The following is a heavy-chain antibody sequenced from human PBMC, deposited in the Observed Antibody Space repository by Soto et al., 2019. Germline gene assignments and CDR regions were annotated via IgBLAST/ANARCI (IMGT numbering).Heavy chain of an antibody. V-gene: IGHV1-46*03. CDR1: GYTFTSYY. Sequence: GASVKVSCKASGYTFTSYYMHWVRQAPGQGLEWMGIINPSGGSTSYAQKFQGRVTMTRDASTSTVYMELSSLRSEDTAVYYCARVDPVTVTHDYWGQGTLVTVSS. CDR3: ARVDPVTVTHDY. CDR2: INPSGGST. J-gene: IGHJ4*02. D-gene: IGHD4-17*01.